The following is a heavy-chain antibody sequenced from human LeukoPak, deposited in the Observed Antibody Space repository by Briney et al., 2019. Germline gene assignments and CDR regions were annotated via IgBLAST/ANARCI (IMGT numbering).Heavy chain of an antibody. J-gene: IGHJ4*02. CDR3: SRGLDSRKLGY. CDR2: IHPSGML. D-gene: IGHD3-22*01. Sequence: LRLSCAASDFSVNNNYIDWVRQAPGKGLEWIGSIHPSGMLYNNPSLESRVTMSRDTSKNQFSLNLNSVTAADTAVYFCSRGLDSRKLGYWGQGILVTVSS. V-gene: IGHV4-28*02. CDR1: DFSVNNNY.